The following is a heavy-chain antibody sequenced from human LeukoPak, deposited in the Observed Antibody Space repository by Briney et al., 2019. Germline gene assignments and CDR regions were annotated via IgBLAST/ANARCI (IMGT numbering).Heavy chain of an antibody. CDR2: INHSGST. V-gene: IGHV4-34*01. Sequence: SETLSLTCAVYGGSFSGYYWSWIRQPPGKGLEWIGEINHSGSTNYNPSLKSRVTMSLDTSKNQFSLKLSSVTAADTAVYYCARVLTTVTTPLNCFDSWGQGTLVTVSS. D-gene: IGHD4-17*01. CDR3: ARVLTTVTTPLNCFDS. CDR1: GGSFSGYY. J-gene: IGHJ4*02.